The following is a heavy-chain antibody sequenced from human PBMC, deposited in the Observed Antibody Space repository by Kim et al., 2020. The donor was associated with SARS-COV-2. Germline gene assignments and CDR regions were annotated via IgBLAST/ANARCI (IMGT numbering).Heavy chain of an antibody. CDR2: ISYDGSKK. Sequence: GGSLRLSCAASGLTCSSFAMHWVRQAPGKGLEWVAVISYDGSKKYYADSVKGRFTISRDNFNNTLYLQMNSLRAEDTAVYYCASKLGQGGWYSYYYGMDV. J-gene: IGHJ6*01. CDR1: GLTCSSFA. CDR3: ASKLGQGGWYSYYYGMDV. D-gene: IGHD6-19*01. V-gene: IGHV3-30*04.